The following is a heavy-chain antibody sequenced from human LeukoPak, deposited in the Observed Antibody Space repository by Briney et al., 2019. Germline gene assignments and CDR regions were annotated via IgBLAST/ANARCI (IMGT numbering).Heavy chain of an antibody. CDR1: GFTFSSYA. CDR2: ISGSGGST. D-gene: IGHD3-3*01. V-gene: IGHV3-23*01. J-gene: IGHJ4*02. CDR3: AKLPDYDFWSGHFDY. Sequence: GGALRLSCAASGFTFSSYAMGWVRRAPGKGLGWVSAISGSGGSTHYADSVKGRFTISRDNSKNTLYLQMNSLRAEDTAVYYCAKLPDYDFWSGHFDYWGQGTLVTVSS.